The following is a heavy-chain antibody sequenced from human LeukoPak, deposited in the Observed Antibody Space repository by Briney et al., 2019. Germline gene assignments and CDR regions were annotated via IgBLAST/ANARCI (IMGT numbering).Heavy chain of an antibody. CDR2: ISSSSSYI. CDR3: ARDLSSGWFYWYFDL. CDR1: GFTFSSYS. J-gene: IGHJ2*01. Sequence: GGSLRLSCAASGFTFSSYSMNWVRQAPGKGLEWVSSISSSSSYIYYADSVKGRFTISRDNAKNSLYLQMNSLRAEDTAVYYCARDLSSGWFYWYFDLWGRGTLVTVSS. D-gene: IGHD6-19*01. V-gene: IGHV3-21*01.